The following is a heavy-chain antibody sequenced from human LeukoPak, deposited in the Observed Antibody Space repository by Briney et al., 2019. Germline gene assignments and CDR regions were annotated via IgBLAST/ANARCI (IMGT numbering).Heavy chain of an antibody. CDR2: ISSSSSSI. V-gene: IGHV3-21*04. J-gene: IGHJ4*02. D-gene: IGHD2-2*01. CDR3: AKDQYCTSTSCYVGY. CDR1: GFTFSTYT. Sequence: GGSLRLSCAVSGFTFSTYTMNWVRQAPGKGLEWVSSISSSSSSIYYVDSVRGRFTISRDNAKNTLYLQMNSLRAEDTAVYYCAKDQYCTSTSCYVGYWGQGTLVTVSS.